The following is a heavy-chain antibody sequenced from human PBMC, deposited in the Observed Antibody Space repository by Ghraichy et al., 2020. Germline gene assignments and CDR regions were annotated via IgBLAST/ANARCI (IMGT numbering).Heavy chain of an antibody. CDR3: ARSLDA. CDR1: GFTFVNDW. V-gene: IGHV3-7*01. CDR2: LNQDGSDK. Sequence: GGSLILSCAASGFTFVNDWMTWVRQAPGKGLEWVASLNQDGSDKYYVDSVKGRFTISRDNAKNSLYLQMNSLRAEDTAAYYCARSLDAWGQGTTVTVSS. J-gene: IGHJ6*02.